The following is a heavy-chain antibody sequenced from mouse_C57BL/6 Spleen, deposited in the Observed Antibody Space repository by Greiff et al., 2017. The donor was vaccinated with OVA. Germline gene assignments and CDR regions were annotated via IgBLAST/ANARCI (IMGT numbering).Heavy chain of an antibody. CDR2: ISSGGDYI. V-gene: IGHV5-9-1*02. CDR1: GFTFSSYA. J-gene: IGHJ2*01. CDR3: TRNSYPYYFDY. Sequence: EVKLVESGEGLVKPGGSLKLSCAASGFTFSSYAMSWVRQTPEKRLEWVAYISSGGDYIYYADTVKGRFTISRDNARNTLHLQMSSLKSEDTAMYYCTRNSYPYYFDYWGQGTTLTVSS.